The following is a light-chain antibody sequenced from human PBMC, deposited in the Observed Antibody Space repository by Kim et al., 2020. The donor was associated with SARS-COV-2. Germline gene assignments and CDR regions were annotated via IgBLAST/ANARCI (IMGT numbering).Light chain of an antibody. CDR1: QSISYG. J-gene: IGKJ1*01. V-gene: IGKV1-5*03. Sequence: SASVGERVTISCRASQSISYGLGGYQQKPGKAPKLLIYKASSLQSGVPSRFSGSGSGTELTLTNSNLQPDDSATYYCQQYSTYWTFGQGTKVDIK. CDR3: QQYSTYWT. CDR2: KAS.